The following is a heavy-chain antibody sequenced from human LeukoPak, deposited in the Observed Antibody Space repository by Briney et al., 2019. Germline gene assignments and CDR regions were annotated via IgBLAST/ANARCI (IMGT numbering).Heavy chain of an antibody. CDR3: ARSGAIAVSVYFDY. J-gene: IGHJ4*02. D-gene: IGHD2-15*01. V-gene: IGHV4-31*03. CDR1: GGSISSGGYY. CDR2: IYYSGST. Sequence: SETLSLTCTVSGGSISSGGYYWSWIRQPPGKGLEWIGYIYYSGSTYYNPSLKSRVTISVDTSKNQFSLKLSSVTAADTAVYYCARSGAIAVSVYFDYWGQGTLVTVSS.